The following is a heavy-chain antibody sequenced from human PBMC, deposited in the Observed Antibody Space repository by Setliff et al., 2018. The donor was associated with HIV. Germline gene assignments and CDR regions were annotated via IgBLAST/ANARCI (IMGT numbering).Heavy chain of an antibody. D-gene: IGHD6-19*01. CDR3: ARLRREEQWLVRGWFDP. CDR1: GFTVSSNY. V-gene: IGHV3-30*02. J-gene: IGHJ5*02. Sequence: PGGSLRLSCAASGFTVSSNYMSWVRQAPGKGLEWVAFIRYDGINQFYVDSVKGRFTISRDNSKNTLYLQMNSLRVEDTAVYYCARLRREEQWLVRGWFDPWGQGTLVTVSS. CDR2: IRYDGINQ.